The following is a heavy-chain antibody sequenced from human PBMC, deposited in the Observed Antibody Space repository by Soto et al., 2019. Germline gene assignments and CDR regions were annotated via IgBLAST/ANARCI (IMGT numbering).Heavy chain of an antibody. J-gene: IGHJ4*02. D-gene: IGHD6-19*01. V-gene: IGHV1-18*01. Sequence: QVQLVQSGAEVKKPGASVKVSCKASGYTFTSYGISWVRQAPGQGLEWMGGISAYNGNTNYAQKLQGRVTMTTDTSTSTAYMELRSLRSDDTAVYYCARDKVVAGTSKDFDYWGQGTLVTVSS. CDR2: ISAYNGNT. CDR1: GYTFTSYG. CDR3: ARDKVVAGTSKDFDY.